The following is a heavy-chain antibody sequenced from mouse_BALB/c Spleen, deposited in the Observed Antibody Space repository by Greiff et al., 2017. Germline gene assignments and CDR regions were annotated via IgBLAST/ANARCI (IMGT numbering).Heavy chain of an antibody. CDR3: ARMRAMDY. CDR2: INPSTGYT. J-gene: IGHJ4*01. Sequence: QVQLKESGAELAKPGASVKMSCKASGYTFTSYWMHWVKQRPGQGLEWIGYINPSTGYTEYNQKFKDKATLTADKSSSTAYMQLSSLTSEDSAVYYCARMRAMDYWGQGTSVTVSS. CDR1: GYTFTSYW. V-gene: IGHV1-7*01.